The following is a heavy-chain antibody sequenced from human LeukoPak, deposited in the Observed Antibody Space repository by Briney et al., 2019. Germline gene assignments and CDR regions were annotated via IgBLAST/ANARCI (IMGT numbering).Heavy chain of an antibody. J-gene: IGHJ3*02. CDR2: INHSGST. V-gene: IGHV4-34*01. CDR3: ARAYCGGDCYYRAFDI. Sequence: PSETLSLTCAVYGGSFSGYYWSWLRQPPGKGLEWIGEINHSGSTNYNPSLKSRVTISVDTSKNQSSLKLSSVTAADTAVYYCARAYCGGDCYYRAFDIWGQGTMVTVPS. CDR1: GGSFSGYY. D-gene: IGHD2-21*01.